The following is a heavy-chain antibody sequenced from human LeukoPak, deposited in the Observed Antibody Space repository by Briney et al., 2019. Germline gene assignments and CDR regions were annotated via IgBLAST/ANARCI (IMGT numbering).Heavy chain of an antibody. J-gene: IGHJ6*02. D-gene: IGHD5-24*01. Sequence: GGSLRLSCAASGFTFSSYAMHWVRQAPGKGLEWVSGISWNSGSIGYADSVKGRFTISRDNAKNSLYLQMNSLRAEDTALYYCAKDIGGWLQLDYYYYGMDVWGQGTTVTVSS. CDR1: GFTFSSYA. CDR2: ISWNSGSI. V-gene: IGHV3-9*01. CDR3: AKDIGGWLQLDYYYYGMDV.